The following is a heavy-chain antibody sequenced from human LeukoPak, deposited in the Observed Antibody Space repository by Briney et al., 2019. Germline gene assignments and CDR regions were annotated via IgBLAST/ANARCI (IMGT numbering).Heavy chain of an antibody. J-gene: IGHJ4*02. CDR3: ARERRAYSSSQTSYYLDY. Sequence: SETLSLTCTVSGGSLSSYYWSWIRQPPGKGLEWIGYIYYSGSTNYNPSLKSRVTISVDTSKNQFSLKLSSVTAADTAVYYCARERRAYSSSQTSYYLDYWGQGTLVTVSS. D-gene: IGHD6-13*01. V-gene: IGHV4-59*01. CDR2: IYYSGST. CDR1: GGSLSSYY.